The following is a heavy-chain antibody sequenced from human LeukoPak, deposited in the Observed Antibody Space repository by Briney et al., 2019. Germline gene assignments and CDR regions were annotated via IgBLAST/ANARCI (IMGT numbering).Heavy chain of an antibody. CDR2: IYYSGST. J-gene: IGHJ3*02. Sequence: SQTLSLTCTVSGGSISSGGYYWSWIRQHPGKGLEWIGYIYYSGSTYYNPSPKSRVTISVDTSKNQFSLKLSSVTAADTAVYYCARGLNYDSRAFDIWGQGTMVTVSS. CDR1: GGSISSGGYY. CDR3: ARGLNYDSRAFDI. V-gene: IGHV4-31*03. D-gene: IGHD3-22*01.